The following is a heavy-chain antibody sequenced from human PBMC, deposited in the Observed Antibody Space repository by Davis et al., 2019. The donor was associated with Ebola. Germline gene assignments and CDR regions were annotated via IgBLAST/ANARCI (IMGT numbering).Heavy chain of an antibody. V-gene: IGHV1-69*10. CDR3: ARDLGTAMATE. CDR2: FIPMLGIP. CDR1: GGTFSPYA. Sequence: ASSVKVSCKASGGTFSPYAIDWVRQAPGQGLEWMGRFIPMLGIPNYAQRFQGRVTITADKSTSTAYMELSSLRSEDTAMYYCARDLGTAMATEWGQGTLVTVSS. J-gene: IGHJ4*02. D-gene: IGHD5-18*01.